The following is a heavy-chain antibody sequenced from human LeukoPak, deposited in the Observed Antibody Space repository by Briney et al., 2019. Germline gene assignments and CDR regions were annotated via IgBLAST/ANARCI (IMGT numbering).Heavy chain of an antibody. CDR1: GGTFSSYT. CDR3: ARVGDTAMPPDC. CDR2: INPNSGGT. Sequence: ASVKVSCKASGGTFSSYTISWVLQAPGQGLEGMGRINPNSGGTNYAQKFQGRVTMTRDTSISTAYMELSRLRSDDTAVYYCARVGDTAMPPDCWGQGTLVTVSS. J-gene: IGHJ4*02. D-gene: IGHD5-18*01. V-gene: IGHV1-2*06.